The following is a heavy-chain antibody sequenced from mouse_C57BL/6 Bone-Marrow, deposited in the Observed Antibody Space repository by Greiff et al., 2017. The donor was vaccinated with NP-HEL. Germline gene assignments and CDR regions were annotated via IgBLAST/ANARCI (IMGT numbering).Heavy chain of an antibody. J-gene: IGHJ1*03. CDR2: ISGGGGNT. Sequence: EVQVVESGGGLVKPGGSLKLSCAASGFTFSSYTMSWVRQTPEKRLEWVATISGGGGNTYYPDSVQGRFPISRDNAKNTLYLQMSSLRSEDTALYYCARQQSPYYYGSSHWYFDVWGTGTTVTVSS. D-gene: IGHD1-1*01. CDR3: ARQQSPYYYGSSHWYFDV. V-gene: IGHV5-9*01. CDR1: GFTFSSYT.